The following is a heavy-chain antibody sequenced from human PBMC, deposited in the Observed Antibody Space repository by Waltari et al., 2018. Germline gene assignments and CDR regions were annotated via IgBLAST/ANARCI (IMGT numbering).Heavy chain of an antibody. CDR2: LTASGLM. Sequence: EMHLLESGGALVQPGGSLSHPFSTLDFPFAPYPHNWVRQAPGKGLEWVAVLTASGLMDYGDSVKGRFIISRDNSKNILYLEMYRLRVEDTARYYCAKDEGARLAPTFGMDAWGQGTTVIVSS. CDR1: DFPFAPYP. D-gene: IGHD6-6*01. V-gene: IGHV3-23*01. CDR3: AKDEGARLAPTFGMDA. J-gene: IGHJ6*02.